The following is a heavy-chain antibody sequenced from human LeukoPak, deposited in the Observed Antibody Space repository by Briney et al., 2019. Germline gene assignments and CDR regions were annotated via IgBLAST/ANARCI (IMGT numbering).Heavy chain of an antibody. CDR3: ARDGEGVSIAAAGTTFLDY. Sequence: GGSLRLSCAASGFTFSSYGMHWVRQAPGKGLEWMAVIWYDGSNKYYADSVKGRFTISRDNSKNTLYLQMNSLRAEDTAVYYCARDGEGVSIAAAGTTFLDYWGQGTLVTVSS. CDR2: IWYDGSNK. CDR1: GFTFSSYG. D-gene: IGHD6-13*01. J-gene: IGHJ4*02. V-gene: IGHV3-33*01.